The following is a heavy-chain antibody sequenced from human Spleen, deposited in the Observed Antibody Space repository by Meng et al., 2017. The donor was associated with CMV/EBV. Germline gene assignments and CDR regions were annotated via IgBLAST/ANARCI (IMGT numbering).Heavy chain of an antibody. V-gene: IGHV1-69*05. D-gene: IGHD5-24*01. Sequence: SVKVSCKVSGGTFSSYAISWVRQAPGQGLEWMGGIIPIFGTANYAQKFQGRVTITTDESTSTAYMELSSLRSEDTAVYYCARDPRGDGRVTFDYWGQGILVTVSS. J-gene: IGHJ4*02. CDR1: GGTFSSYA. CDR2: IIPIFGTA. CDR3: ARDPRGDGRVTFDY.